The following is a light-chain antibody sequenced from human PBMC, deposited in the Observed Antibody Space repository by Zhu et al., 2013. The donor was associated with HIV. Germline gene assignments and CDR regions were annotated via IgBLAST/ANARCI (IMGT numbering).Light chain of an antibody. CDR3: LQDYDNPYT. CDR1: QDISNY. CDR2: AAS. Sequence: IQMTQSPSSLSASVGDRVTITCQASQDISNYLNWYQQKPGRAPKVLISAASNLQSGVPSRFSGSGYGTYFTLTISSLQPEDSATYYCLQDYDNPYTFGQGTKVEIK. V-gene: IGKV1-6*01. J-gene: IGKJ2*01.